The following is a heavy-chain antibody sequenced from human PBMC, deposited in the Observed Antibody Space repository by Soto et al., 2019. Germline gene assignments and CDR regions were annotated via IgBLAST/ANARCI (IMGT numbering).Heavy chain of an antibody. Sequence: SSETLSLTCTVSGGSISSGDYYWSWIRQPPGKGLEWVSAISGSGGSTYYADSVKGRFTISRDNSKNTLYLQMNSLRAEDTAVYYCAKDKGGVLWFGEVYYGMDVWGQGTTVTVSS. CDR2: ISGSGGST. D-gene: IGHD3-10*01. CDR1: GGSISSGDYY. CDR3: AKDKGGVLWFGEVYYGMDV. V-gene: IGHV3-23*01. J-gene: IGHJ6*02.